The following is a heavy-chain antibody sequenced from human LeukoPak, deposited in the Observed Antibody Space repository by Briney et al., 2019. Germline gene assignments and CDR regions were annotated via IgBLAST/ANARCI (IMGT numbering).Heavy chain of an antibody. Sequence: SCKASGYTFTHHGISWVRQMPGKGLEWMGRIDPSDSYTNYSPSFQGHVTISADKSISTAYLQWSSLKASDTAMYYCARGSYDSSGYLDAFDIWGQGTMVTVSS. CDR3: ARGSYDSSGYLDAFDI. D-gene: IGHD3-22*01. V-gene: IGHV5-10-1*01. CDR2: IDPSDSYT. J-gene: IGHJ3*02. CDR1: GYTFTHHG.